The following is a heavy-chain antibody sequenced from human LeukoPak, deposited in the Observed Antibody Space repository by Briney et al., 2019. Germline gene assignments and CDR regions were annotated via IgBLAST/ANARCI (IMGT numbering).Heavy chain of an antibody. CDR3: ARGQPDSGGHYYSWYFDY. CDR2: ISSSGSVT. D-gene: IGHD3-22*01. J-gene: IGHJ4*02. V-gene: IGHV3-21*01. Sequence: GGSLRLSCAASGFMFGSFSVNWVRQAPGRGLEWVSSISSSGSVTYYADSVKGRFTVSKDNARNSLHLQMNNLAVEDTATYFCARGQPDSGGHYYSWYFDYWGQGTPVTVSS. CDR1: GFMFGSFS.